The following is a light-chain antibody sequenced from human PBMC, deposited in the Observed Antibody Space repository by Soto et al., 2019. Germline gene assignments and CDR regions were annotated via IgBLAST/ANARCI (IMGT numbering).Light chain of an antibody. CDR1: ADIDTS. J-gene: IGKJ1*01. CDR3: QHYDAFSWT. V-gene: IGKV1-5*01. Sequence: DIQMTQSPSTLSVSLGDRITITCRASADIDTSLAWFQQRPGKAPKVLIAGASGLMNGVPSTFSGSGSGTEFALTISSVQPDGFATNLWQHYDAFSWTFGQGTKVDIK. CDR2: GAS.